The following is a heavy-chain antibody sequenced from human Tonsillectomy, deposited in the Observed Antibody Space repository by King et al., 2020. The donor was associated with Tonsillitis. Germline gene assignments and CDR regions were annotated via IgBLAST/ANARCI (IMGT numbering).Heavy chain of an antibody. V-gene: IGHV4-61*02. D-gene: IGHD3-22*01. CDR3: ARASRGYYDSSGYWNAFDN. J-gene: IGHJ3*02. CDR2: IYTSGST. Sequence: LQLQESGPGLVKPSQTLSLTCTVSGGSISSSTYYWGWIRQPAGKGLEWIGRIYTSGSTNNNPSLKSRVTISVDTSKNQFSLKLSSVTAADTAVYYCARASRGYYDSSGYWNAFDNW. CDR1: GGSISSSTYY.